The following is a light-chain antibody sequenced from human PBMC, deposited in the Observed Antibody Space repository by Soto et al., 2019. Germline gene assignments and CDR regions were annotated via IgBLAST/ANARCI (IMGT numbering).Light chain of an antibody. V-gene: IGLV2-23*01. CDR3: CSYTDGSSLL. CDR1: SNDIGTYNL. CDR2: EGN. J-gene: IGLJ3*02. Sequence: QSALTQPASVSDSPGQSISLSCGGGSNDIGTYNLVSWYQQHPGKAPKLIIYEGNKRPSGVSNRFSGSRSGNTASLTISGLQAEDEADYYCCSYTDGSSLLFGGGTKLTVL.